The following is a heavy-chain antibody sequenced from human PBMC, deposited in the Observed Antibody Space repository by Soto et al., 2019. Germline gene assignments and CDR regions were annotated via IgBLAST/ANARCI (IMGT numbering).Heavy chain of an antibody. V-gene: IGHV4-59*01. Sequence: PSETLSLTCAVYGGSFSGYYWTWIRQPPGKGLEWIGYIYYSGSTNYNPSLKSRVTISVDTSKNQFSLKLSSVTAADTAVYYCARGPRIAAAGSLFDYWGQGTLVTVS. J-gene: IGHJ4*02. CDR2: IYYSGST. D-gene: IGHD6-13*01. CDR1: GGSFSGYY. CDR3: ARGPRIAAAGSLFDY.